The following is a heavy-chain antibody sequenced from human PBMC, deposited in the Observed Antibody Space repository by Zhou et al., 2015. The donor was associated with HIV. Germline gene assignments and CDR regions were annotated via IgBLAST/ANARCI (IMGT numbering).Heavy chain of an antibody. V-gene: IGHV3-30-3*01. J-gene: IGHJ4*02. D-gene: IGHD3-3*01. Sequence: QVQLVESGGGVVQPGRSLRLSCAASGFTFSSYAMHWVRQAPGRGLEWVAVISYDGSNQYYADSVKGRFTISRDNSKNTLFLQMNSLRAEDTAVYYCPRGGELDYDFWTGYLDHWGQGTLVTVSS. CDR1: GFTFSSYA. CDR3: PRGGELDYDFWTGYLDH. CDR2: ISYDGSNQ.